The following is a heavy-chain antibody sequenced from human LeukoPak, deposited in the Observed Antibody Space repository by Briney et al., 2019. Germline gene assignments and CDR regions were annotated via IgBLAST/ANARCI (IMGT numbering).Heavy chain of an antibody. CDR3: ARHRYYFDY. CDR1: GFTFSSYT. CDR2: ISSSSSTI. V-gene: IGHV3-48*01. J-gene: IGHJ4*02. Sequence: GGSLRLSCAASGFTFSSYTMNWVRQAPGKGLEWVSYISSSSSTIYYTDSVEGRFTISRDNAKNSLYLQMNSLRADDTAVYFCARHRYYFDYWGQGTLVTVSS.